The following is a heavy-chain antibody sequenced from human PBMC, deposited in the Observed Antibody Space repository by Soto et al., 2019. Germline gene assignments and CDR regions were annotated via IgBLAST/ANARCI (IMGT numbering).Heavy chain of an antibody. J-gene: IGHJ4*02. CDR1: GGTFSSYA. D-gene: IGHD1-7*01. CDR3: APLGPHYTETGTTPPY. V-gene: IGHV1-69*13. CDR2: IIPIFGTA. Sequence: AASVKVSCKASGGTFSSYAISWVRQAPGQGLEWMGGIIPIFGTANYAQKFQGRVTITADESTSTAYMELSSLRSEDTAVYYCAPLGPHYTETGTTPPYWGQGTLVTVSS.